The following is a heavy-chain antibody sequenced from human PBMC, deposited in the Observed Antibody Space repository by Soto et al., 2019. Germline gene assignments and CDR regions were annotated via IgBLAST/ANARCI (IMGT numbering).Heavy chain of an antibody. V-gene: IGHV4-39*01. Sequence: SETLSLTCTVSGGSISSSSYYWGWIRQPPGKGLEWIGNIYYSGSTYYNPSLKSRVTISVDTSKNQFSLKLSSVTAADTAVYYCARGYDFWSGYYNYYGMDVWGQGTTVTVSS. CDR3: ARGYDFWSGYYNYYGMDV. CDR2: IYYSGST. J-gene: IGHJ6*02. D-gene: IGHD3-3*01. CDR1: GGSISSSSYY.